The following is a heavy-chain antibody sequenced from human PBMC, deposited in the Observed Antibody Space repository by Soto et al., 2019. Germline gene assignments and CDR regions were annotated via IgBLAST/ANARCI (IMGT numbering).Heavy chain of an antibody. V-gene: IGHV3-11*01. CDR3: ARDLQLEEAYDAFDI. CDR2: ISSSGSTI. D-gene: IGHD1-1*01. J-gene: IGHJ3*02. CDR1: GFTFSDYY. Sequence: PGGSLRLSCAASGFTFSDYYMSWIRQAPGKGLEWVSYISSSGSTIYYADSVKGRFTISRDNAKNSLYLQMNSLRAEDTAVYYCARDLQLEEAYDAFDIWGQGTMVTVSS.